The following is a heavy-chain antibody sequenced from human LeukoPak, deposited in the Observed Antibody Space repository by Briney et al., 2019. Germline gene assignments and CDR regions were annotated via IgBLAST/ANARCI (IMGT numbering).Heavy chain of an antibody. CDR3: TRINIVAG. Sequence: GGSLRLSCAASGFTFSSYNMNWVRQAPGKGPEWVSYISSSSNTIYYADSVKGRFTISRDNAKNSLYLQMNSLKTEDTAVYYCTRINIVAGWGQGTLVTVSS. J-gene: IGHJ4*02. CDR1: GFTFSSYN. V-gene: IGHV3-48*04. D-gene: IGHD5-12*01. CDR2: ISSSSNTI.